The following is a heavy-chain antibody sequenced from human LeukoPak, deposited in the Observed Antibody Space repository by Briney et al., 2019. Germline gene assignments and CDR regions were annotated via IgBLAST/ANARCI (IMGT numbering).Heavy chain of an antibody. J-gene: IGHJ6*02. Sequence: SETLSLTCTVSGGSISSYYWSWIRQPAGKGLEWIGRIYTSGSTNYNPSLKSRVTMSVDTSKNQFSLKLSSVTAADTAVYYCARVGGDCSSTSCPLYYYGMDVWGQGTTVTVSS. V-gene: IGHV4-4*07. CDR2: IYTSGST. D-gene: IGHD2-2*01. CDR1: GGSISSYY. CDR3: ARVGGDCSSTSCPLYYYGMDV.